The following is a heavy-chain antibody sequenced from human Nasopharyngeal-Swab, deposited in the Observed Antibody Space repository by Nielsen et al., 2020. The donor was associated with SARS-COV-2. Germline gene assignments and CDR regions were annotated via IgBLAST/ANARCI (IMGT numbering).Heavy chain of an antibody. CDR1: GFTFSKFW. D-gene: IGHD3-3*01. CDR3: AKARRITIFGVVTPFDY. Sequence: GESLKISCAASGFTFSKFWMNWVRQAPGKGLEWVANIKEDGSEAHYVGSVRGRFTISRDNAENSLYLQMNSLRAEDTAVYYCAKARRITIFGVVTPFDYWGQGTLVTVSS. V-gene: IGHV3-7*03. CDR2: IKEDGSEA. J-gene: IGHJ4*02.